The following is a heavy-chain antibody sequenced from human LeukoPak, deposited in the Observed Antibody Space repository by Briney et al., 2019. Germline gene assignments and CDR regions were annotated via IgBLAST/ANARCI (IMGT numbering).Heavy chain of an antibody. D-gene: IGHD2-21*01. CDR3: ARLVVVVKDYGMDV. J-gene: IGHJ6*02. V-gene: IGHV4-59*08. CDR1: GGSISSYY. CDR2: IYYSGST. Sequence: PSETLSLTCTVSGGSISSYYWSWIRQPPGKGLEWIGYIYYSGSTNYNPSLKSRVTISVDTSKNQFSLKLSSVTAADTAVYYCARLVVVVKDYGMDVWGQGTTVTVSS.